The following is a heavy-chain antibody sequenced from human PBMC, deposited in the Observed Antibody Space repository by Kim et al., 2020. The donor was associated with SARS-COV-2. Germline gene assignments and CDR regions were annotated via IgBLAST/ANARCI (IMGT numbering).Heavy chain of an antibody. V-gene: IGHV3-33*01. J-gene: IGHJ4*02. Sequence: YYADSVKGRFTISRANSKNTLYLQMNSLRAEDTALYYCASESSGTYYFDYWGQGTLVTVSS. D-gene: IGHD1-26*01. CDR3: ASESSGTYYFDY.